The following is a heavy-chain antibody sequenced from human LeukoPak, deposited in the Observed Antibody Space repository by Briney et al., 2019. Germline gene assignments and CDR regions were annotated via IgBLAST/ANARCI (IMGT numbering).Heavy chain of an antibody. J-gene: IGHJ6*04. D-gene: IGHD3-10*01. V-gene: IGHV4-59*01. CDR2: IYYSGST. Sequence: SETLSLTCTVSGGAISSYYWSWIRQPSGKGLEWIGYIYYSGSTNYNPSLKSRVTISVDTPKNQFSLKLSSVTAADTAVYYCARGWLWFGLDVWGKGTTVTVSS. CDR1: GGAISSYY. CDR3: ARGWLWFGLDV.